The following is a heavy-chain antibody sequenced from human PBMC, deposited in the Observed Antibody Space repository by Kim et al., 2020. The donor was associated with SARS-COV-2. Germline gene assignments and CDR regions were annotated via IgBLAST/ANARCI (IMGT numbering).Heavy chain of an antibody. CDR1: GYTFTSYA. V-gene: IGHV1-3*01. Sequence: ASVKVSCRASGYTFTSYAMHWVRQAPGQRLEWMAWINAGNGNTKYSQKLQGRVTIIRDTSASTAYMELSSLRSEDTAVYYCARVLYHYGSGSYDTYGMDVWGQGTTVTVSS. J-gene: IGHJ6*02. CDR2: INAGNGNT. D-gene: IGHD3-10*01. CDR3: ARVLYHYGSGSYDTYGMDV.